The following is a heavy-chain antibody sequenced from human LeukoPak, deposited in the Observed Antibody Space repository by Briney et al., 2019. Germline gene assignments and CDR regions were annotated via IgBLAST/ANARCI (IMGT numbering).Heavy chain of an antibody. D-gene: IGHD3-22*01. CDR3: ARATMIVVVPNRTRDFDY. CDR2: INHSGST. V-gene: IGHV4-34*01. Sequence: ASETLSLTCAVYGGSFSGYYWSWIPQPPGKGLEWIGEINHSGSTNYNPSRKSRVTISVDTSKNQFSLKLSSVAAADTAVYYCARATMIVVVPNRTRDFDYWGQGTLVTVSS. CDR1: GGSFSGYY. J-gene: IGHJ4*02.